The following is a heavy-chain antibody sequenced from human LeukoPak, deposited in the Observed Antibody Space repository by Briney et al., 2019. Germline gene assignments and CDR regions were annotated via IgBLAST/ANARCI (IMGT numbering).Heavy chain of an antibody. J-gene: IGHJ4*02. D-gene: IGHD3-22*01. V-gene: IGHV1-3*03. Sequence: GASVKVSCKASGYTFTSYAMHWVRQAPGQRLEWMGWINAGNGNTKYSQEFQGRVTITRDTSASTAYMELSSLRSEDMAVYYCARGEGYYYDSSGYHYFGYWGQGTLVTVSS. CDR2: INAGNGNT. CDR3: ARGEGYYYDSSGYHYFGY. CDR1: GYTFTSYA.